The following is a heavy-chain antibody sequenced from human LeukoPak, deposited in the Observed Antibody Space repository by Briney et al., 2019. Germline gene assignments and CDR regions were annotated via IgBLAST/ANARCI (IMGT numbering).Heavy chain of an antibody. CDR1: GFTYRDYW. CDR3: ARVGAWELQRVFDY. J-gene: IGHJ4*02. CDR2: IKQGGNEM. D-gene: IGHD1-26*01. Sequence: PGGSLRLSRAASGFTYRDYWMTWVRQVPGKGLEWVANIKQGGNEMYYVDSVKGRFTISRDNAQNSLYLQMNSLRIEDTAVYYCARVGAWELQRVFDYWGRGTQVTVSS. V-gene: IGHV3-7*01.